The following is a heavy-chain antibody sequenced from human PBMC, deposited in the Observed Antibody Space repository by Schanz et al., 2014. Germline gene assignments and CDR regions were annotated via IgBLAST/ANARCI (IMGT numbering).Heavy chain of an antibody. J-gene: IGHJ4*02. CDR2: LSARGHRT. CDR1: GFSFGSYA. D-gene: IGHD3-16*01. Sequence: EVQLLESGGGLVQRGGSLRLSCAASGFSFGSYAMSWVRQAPGRGLEWVSALSARGHRTQYADSVKGRFTISRDNAKSSLYLQMNSLRDEDTAVYYCAATTSLADWGQGTLVAVSS. CDR3: AATTSLAD. V-gene: IGHV3-23*01.